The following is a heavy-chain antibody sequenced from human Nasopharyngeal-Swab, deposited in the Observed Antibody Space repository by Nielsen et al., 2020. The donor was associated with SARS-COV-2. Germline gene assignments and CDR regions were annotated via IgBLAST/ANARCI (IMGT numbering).Heavy chain of an antibody. J-gene: IGHJ5*02. CDR1: GFTFSIYW. CDR2: ISYDGSNK. V-gene: IGHV3-30-3*01. D-gene: IGHD2-15*01. CDR3: ARERVAWIVVVVAGREFDP. Sequence: GGSLSLSCAASGFTFSIYWMSWVRQAPGKGLEWVPVISYDGSNKYSADSVKGRFTISRDNSKNTLYLQMNSLRAEDTAVYYCARERVAWIVVVVAGREFDPWGQGTLVTVSS.